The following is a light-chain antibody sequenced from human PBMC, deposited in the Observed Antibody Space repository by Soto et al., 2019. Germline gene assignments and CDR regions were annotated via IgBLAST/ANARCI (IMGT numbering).Light chain of an antibody. CDR3: QQFNTYPIT. CDR1: QDIRGA. J-gene: IGKJ5*01. Sequence: AIQLTQSPSSLSASVGDRVTITCRASQDIRGALAWYQQKPGKAPKLLIFDVSTLQSGVPSRFRGSGSGTDLTLTISSLQPEDFGTYSCQQFNTYPITFGQGTRLEIK. CDR2: DVS. V-gene: IGKV1-13*02.